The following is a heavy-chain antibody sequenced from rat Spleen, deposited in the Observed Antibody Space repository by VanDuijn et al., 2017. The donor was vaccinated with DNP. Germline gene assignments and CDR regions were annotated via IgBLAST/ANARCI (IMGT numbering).Heavy chain of an antibody. CDR3: AKGPNYGGWSDYFDY. V-gene: IGHV4-2*01. CDR1: GFNFNDYW. CDR2: INKDSSTI. D-gene: IGHD1-11*01. J-gene: IGHJ2*01. Sequence: EVKLVESGGGLVQPGRSLKLSCAASGFNFNDYWMGWVRQAPGKGLEWIGQINKDSSTINYNPSLKEKIIISKDHAQNTLYLQMSKLGSEDTAIYYCAKGPNYGGWSDYFDYWGQGVMVTVSS.